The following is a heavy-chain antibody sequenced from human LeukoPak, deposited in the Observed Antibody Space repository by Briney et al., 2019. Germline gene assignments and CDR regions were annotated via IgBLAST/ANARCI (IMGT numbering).Heavy chain of an antibody. D-gene: IGHD3-3*01. CDR1: GYTFTSYG. CDR3: AREVGEYYDFWSGTAYYYYYMDV. V-gene: IGHV1-18*01. CDR2: ISAYNGNT. Sequence: ASVKVSCKASGYTFTSYGISWVRQAPGQGLEWMGWISAYNGNTNYAQKLQGRVTMTTDTSTSTAYMELRSLRSDDTAAYYCAREVGEYYDFWSGTAYYYYYMDVWGKGTTVTVSS. J-gene: IGHJ6*03.